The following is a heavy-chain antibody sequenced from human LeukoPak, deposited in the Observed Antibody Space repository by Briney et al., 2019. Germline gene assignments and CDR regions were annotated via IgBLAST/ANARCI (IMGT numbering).Heavy chain of an antibody. CDR2: ISSSSSYI. CDR1: GFTFSSYS. J-gene: IGHJ4*02. V-gene: IGHV3-21*04. D-gene: IGHD4-17*01. CDR3: AKLAVTTVTEGFFDY. Sequence: GGSLRLSCAASGFTFSSYSMNWVRQAPGKGLEWVSSISSSSSYIYYADSVKGRFTISRDNAKNSLYLPMNSLRAEDTAVYYCAKLAVTTVTEGFFDYWGQGTLVTVSS.